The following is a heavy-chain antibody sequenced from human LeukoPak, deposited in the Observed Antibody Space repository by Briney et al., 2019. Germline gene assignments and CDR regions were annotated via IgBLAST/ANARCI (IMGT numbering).Heavy chain of an antibody. Sequence: PSETLSLTCTASGGSISSYYWSWIGQPAGKGLEWIGRIYTSGSTNYNPSLKSRVTMSVDTSKNQFSLKLSSVTAADTAVYYCARVVSDGSGSYYPDYWGQGTLVTVSS. CDR1: GGSISSYY. V-gene: IGHV4-4*07. J-gene: IGHJ4*02. CDR2: IYTSGST. D-gene: IGHD3-10*01. CDR3: ARVVSDGSGSYYPDY.